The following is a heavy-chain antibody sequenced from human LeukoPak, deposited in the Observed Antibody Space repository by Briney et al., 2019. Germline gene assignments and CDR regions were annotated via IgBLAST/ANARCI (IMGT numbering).Heavy chain of an antibody. CDR1: GGSISGYY. CDR2: IYYSGST. Sequence: KSSETLSLTCTVSGGSISGYYWSWIRQPPGKGLEWIGYIYYSGSTNYNPSLESRVTISVDTSKNQFSLKLSSVTAADTAVYYCARDRHDFWSGYYGQEDYYYYMDVWGKGTTVTVSS. CDR3: ARDRHDFWSGYYGQEDYYYYMDV. J-gene: IGHJ6*03. V-gene: IGHV4-59*01. D-gene: IGHD3-3*01.